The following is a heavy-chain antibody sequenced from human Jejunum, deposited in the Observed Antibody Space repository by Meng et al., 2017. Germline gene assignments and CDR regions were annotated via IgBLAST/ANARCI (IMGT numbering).Heavy chain of an antibody. D-gene: IGHD4-17*01. CDR3: ARERGGMTTVTTSGRPHDY. CDR2: FTRGGTT. Sequence: SETLSLTCAAYGGSFRGYFWSWIRQPPGEGLEWIGEFTRGGTTNYNPSLKSRVTISADTSKNQFSLTLSSVRAEDTAVYYCARERGGMTTVTTSGRPHDYWGQGTLVTVSS. J-gene: IGHJ4*02. V-gene: IGHV4-34*01. CDR1: GGSFRGYF.